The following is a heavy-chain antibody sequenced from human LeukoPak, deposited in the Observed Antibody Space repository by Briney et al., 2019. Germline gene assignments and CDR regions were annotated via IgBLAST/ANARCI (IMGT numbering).Heavy chain of an antibody. J-gene: IGHJ4*02. CDR1: GFTFSSYA. CDR2: ISNNGGYT. CDR3: AKQLGYCSDGSCYFPY. D-gene: IGHD2-15*01. Sequence: GGSLRLSCAASGFTFSSYAMSWVRQAPGKGLEWVSAISNNGGYTYNADSVQGRFTISRDNSKSTLCLQMNSLGAEDTAVYYCAKQLGYCSDGSCYFPYWGQGTLVTVSS. V-gene: IGHV3-23*01.